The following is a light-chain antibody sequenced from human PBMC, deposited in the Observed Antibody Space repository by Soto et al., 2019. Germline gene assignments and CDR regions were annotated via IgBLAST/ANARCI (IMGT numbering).Light chain of an antibody. CDR1: QSVLYSSNNKNY. CDR2: WAS. CDR3: QQYYATPLT. J-gene: IGKJ4*01. Sequence: DIVMTQSPDSLAVSLGERATINCKSSQSVLYSSNNKNYFGWYQQKPGQPPKLLISWASTREPGVPDRFSGSGSGTDFSLTISSLQAEDVAVYYCQQYYATPLTFGGGTKVDIK. V-gene: IGKV4-1*01.